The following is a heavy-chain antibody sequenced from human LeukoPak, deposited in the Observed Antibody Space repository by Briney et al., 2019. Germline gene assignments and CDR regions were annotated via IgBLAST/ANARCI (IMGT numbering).Heavy chain of an antibody. Sequence: ASVKVSCKASGYTFTSYGISWVRQAPGQGLEWMGWISAYNGNTNYAQKLQGRVTMTTDTSTSTAYMELRSLRSDDTAVYYCARDSSLYQQLVSRGDYWGQGTLVTVSS. V-gene: IGHV1-18*01. D-gene: IGHD6-13*01. J-gene: IGHJ4*02. CDR2: ISAYNGNT. CDR1: GYTFTSYG. CDR3: ARDSSLYQQLVSRGDY.